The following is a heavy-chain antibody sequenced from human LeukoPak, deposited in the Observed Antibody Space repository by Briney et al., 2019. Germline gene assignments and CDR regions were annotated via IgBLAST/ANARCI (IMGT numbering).Heavy chain of an antibody. CDR1: GGSISSHY. Sequence: SETLSLTCTVSGGSISSHYWSWIRQPPGKGLEWIGYIYYSGSTNYNPSLKSRVTISVDTSKNQFSLKLSSVTAADTAVYYCARVVRGSRWLGGFDPWGQGTLVTVSS. J-gene: IGHJ5*02. D-gene: IGHD6-13*01. CDR3: ARVVRGSRWLGGFDP. V-gene: IGHV4-59*11. CDR2: IYYSGST.